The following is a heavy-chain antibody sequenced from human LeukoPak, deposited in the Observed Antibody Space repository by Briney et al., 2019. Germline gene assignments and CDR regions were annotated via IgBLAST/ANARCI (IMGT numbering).Heavy chain of an antibody. V-gene: IGHV3-11*01. CDR2: ISSSGSTI. D-gene: IGHD6-13*01. Sequence: GGTLRLSCAVSGFTFSDYYMSWIRQAPGKGLEWVSYISSSGSTIYYADSVKGRFTIARDNAKNSLYLQMNSLRAEDTAVYYCARSAAAANYYYYIDVWGKGTTVTVSS. CDR3: ARSAAAANYYYYIDV. CDR1: GFTFSDYY. J-gene: IGHJ6*03.